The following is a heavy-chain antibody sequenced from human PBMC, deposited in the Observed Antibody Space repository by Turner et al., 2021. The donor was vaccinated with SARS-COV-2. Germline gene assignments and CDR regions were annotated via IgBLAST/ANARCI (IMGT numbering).Heavy chain of an antibody. CDR2: ITPIVGTA. J-gene: IGHJ6*02. CDR1: GVSLSSYS. V-gene: IGHV1-69*01. Sequence: QVQLVQSGAEVKKPRSSVKVSCKASGVSLSSYSISWVRQAPGQGLEWMGGITPIVGTANYAQKFQGRVTITADESTSTAYMELSSLRSEDTAVYYCARYCSGGSCYSFGYYYYGMDVWGQGTTVTVSS. CDR3: ARYCSGGSCYSFGYYYYGMDV. D-gene: IGHD2-15*01.